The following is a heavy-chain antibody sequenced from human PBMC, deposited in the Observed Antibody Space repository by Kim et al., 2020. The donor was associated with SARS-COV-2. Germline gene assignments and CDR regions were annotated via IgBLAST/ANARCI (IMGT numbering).Heavy chain of an antibody. D-gene: IGHD2-15*01. CDR1: GFTFSSYA. J-gene: IGHJ6*02. CDR2: IYSGGSST. Sequence: GGSLRLSCAASGFTFSSYAMSWVRQAPGKGLEWVSVIYSGGSSTYYADSVKGRFTISRDNSKNTLYLQMNSLRAEDTAVYYCAKGGAAMDVWGQGTTVTVSS. CDR3: AKGGAAMDV. V-gene: IGHV3-23*03.